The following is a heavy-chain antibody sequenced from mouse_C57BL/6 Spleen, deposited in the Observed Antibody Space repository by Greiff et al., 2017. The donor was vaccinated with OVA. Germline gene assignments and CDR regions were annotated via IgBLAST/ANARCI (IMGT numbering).Heavy chain of an antibody. CDR2: ISSGGSYT. J-gene: IGHJ4*01. Sequence: EVHLVESGGDLVKPGGSLKLSCAASGFTFSSYGMSWVRQTPDKRLEWVATISSGGSYTYYPDSVKGRFTISRDNAKNTLYLQMSSLKSEDTAMYYCARQRDSTYYAMDYWGQGTSVTVSS. CDR3: ARQRDSTYYAMDY. V-gene: IGHV5-6*01. D-gene: IGHD2-5*01. CDR1: GFTFSSYG.